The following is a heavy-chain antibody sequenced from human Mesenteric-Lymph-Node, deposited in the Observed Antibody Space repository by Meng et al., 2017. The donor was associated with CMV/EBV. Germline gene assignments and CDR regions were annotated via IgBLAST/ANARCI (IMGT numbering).Heavy chain of an antibody. D-gene: IGHD2-8*01. CDR3: ARGNGGFDY. CDR2: ISHFGDAM. CDR1: GLTLSDHY. Sequence: GESLKISCAASGLTLSDHYMGWIRQVPGKGLEWISYISHFGDAMNYADSVKGRFTVSRDNAKKSLFLQMNSLRAEDTAVYYCARGNGGFDYWGQGTLVTVSS. J-gene: IGHJ4*02. V-gene: IGHV3-11*04.